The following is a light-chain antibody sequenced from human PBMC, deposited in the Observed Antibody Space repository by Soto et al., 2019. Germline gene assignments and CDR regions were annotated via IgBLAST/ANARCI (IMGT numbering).Light chain of an antibody. V-gene: IGLV2-8*01. J-gene: IGLJ1*01. CDR3: SSYAGSNNWN. CDR1: SSDVGDFNY. Sequence: QSALTQPPSASGSPGQSVTISCTGTSSDVGDFNYVSWYQQHPGKAPKLMIYEVNKRPSGVPDRFSGSKSGNTASLTVSGLQAEDEAEYYCSSYAGSNNWNFGTGTKLTVL. CDR2: EVN.